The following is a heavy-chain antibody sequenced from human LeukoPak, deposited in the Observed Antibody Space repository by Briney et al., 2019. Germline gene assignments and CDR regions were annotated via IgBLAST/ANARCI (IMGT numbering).Heavy chain of an antibody. J-gene: IGHJ4*02. D-gene: IGHD3-22*01. CDR2: IIPIFGTA. V-gene: IGHV1-69*05. CDR1: GGTFSSYA. CDR3: AREYYYDSSGYYYVIDY. Sequence: SVKVSCKASGGTFSSYAISWVRQAPGQGLEWMGRIIPIFGTANYAQKFQGRVTITTDESTSTAYMELSSLRSEDTAVYYCAREYYYDSSGYYYVIDYWGQGTLVTAPS.